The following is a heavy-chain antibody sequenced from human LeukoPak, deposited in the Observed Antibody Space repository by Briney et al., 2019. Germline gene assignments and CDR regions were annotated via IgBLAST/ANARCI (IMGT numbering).Heavy chain of an antibody. CDR1: GGTFSSYT. Sequence: GASVKVSCKASGGTFSSYTISWVRQAPGQGLEWMGGIIPIFGTTNYAQKFQGRVTITADDSTSTAYMELSSLRSEDTAVYYCARSVGYSGYGIDYWGRGTLVTVSS. CDR2: IIPIFGTT. D-gene: IGHD5-12*01. J-gene: IGHJ4*02. V-gene: IGHV1-69*01. CDR3: ARSVGYSGYGIDY.